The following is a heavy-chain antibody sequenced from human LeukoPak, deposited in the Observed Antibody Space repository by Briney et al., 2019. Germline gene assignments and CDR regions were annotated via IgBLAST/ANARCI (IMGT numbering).Heavy chain of an antibody. CDR1: GGTFSSYA. Sequence: SVKVSCKASGGTFSSYAISWVRQAPGQGLEWMGRIIPILGIANYAQKFQGRVTITAGKSTSTAYMELSSLRSEDTAVYYCARDIRYDSSGYYYEYYWGQGTLVTVSS. D-gene: IGHD3-22*01. CDR2: IIPILGIA. V-gene: IGHV1-69*04. CDR3: ARDIRYDSSGYYYEYY. J-gene: IGHJ4*02.